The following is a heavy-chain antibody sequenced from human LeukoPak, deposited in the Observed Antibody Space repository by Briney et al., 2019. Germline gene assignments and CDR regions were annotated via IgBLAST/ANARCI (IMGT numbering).Heavy chain of an antibody. V-gene: IGHV3-30*18. D-gene: IGHD6-19*01. J-gene: IGHJ3*02. CDR1: GSTFSSYG. CDR3: AKDSGIAVAGTLRAFDI. Sequence: GGSLRLSCAASGSTFSSYGMHWVRQAPGKGLEWVAVISYDGSNKYFADSVKGRFTISRDNSKNTLYLQMNSLRAEDTAVYYCAKDSGIAVAGTLRAFDIWGQGTMVTVSS. CDR2: ISYDGSNK.